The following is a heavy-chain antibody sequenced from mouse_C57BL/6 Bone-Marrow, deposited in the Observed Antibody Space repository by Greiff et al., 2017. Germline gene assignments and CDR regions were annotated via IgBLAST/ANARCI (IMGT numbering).Heavy chain of an antibody. Sequence: QVQLQQSGPELVKPGASVKISCKASGYAFSSSWMNWVKQRPGKGLEWIGRIYPGDGDTNYNGKFKGKATLTADKSSSTAYMQLSSLTSEDSAVYFCASEGLTGPWFAYWGQGTLVTGSA. D-gene: IGHD4-1*01. CDR3: ASEGLTGPWFAY. CDR2: IYPGDGDT. V-gene: IGHV1-82*01. CDR1: GYAFSSSW. J-gene: IGHJ3*01.